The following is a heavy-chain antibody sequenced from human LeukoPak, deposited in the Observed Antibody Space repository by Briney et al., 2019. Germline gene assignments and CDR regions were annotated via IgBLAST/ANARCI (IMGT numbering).Heavy chain of an antibody. CDR3: ARGGSSDDAFDI. D-gene: IGHD2-15*01. Sequence: ASVTVSCKASGYTLTNYYIEWVRQAPGQGLEWMGMINPSGGTTNYAQEFQGRVTMTRDTSTSTVYMELSSLRSEDTAVYYCARGGSSDDAFDIWGQGTMVTVSS. V-gene: IGHV1-46*01. J-gene: IGHJ3*02. CDR2: INPSGGTT. CDR1: GYTLTNYY.